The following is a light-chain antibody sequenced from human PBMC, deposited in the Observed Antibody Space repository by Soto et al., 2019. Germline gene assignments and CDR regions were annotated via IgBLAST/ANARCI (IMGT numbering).Light chain of an antibody. CDR2: GAS. J-gene: IGKJ1*01. CDR1: QSVSSN. CDR3: QQYKNWPPFRT. Sequence: EIVMTQSPATLSVSPGERATLSCRASQSVSSNLAWYQQKPGQAPRLLISGASTRATGIPARFSGSGSGTEFTLTISSLQSEDFAVYYCQQYKNWPPFRTFGQGTKVEIK. V-gene: IGKV3-15*01.